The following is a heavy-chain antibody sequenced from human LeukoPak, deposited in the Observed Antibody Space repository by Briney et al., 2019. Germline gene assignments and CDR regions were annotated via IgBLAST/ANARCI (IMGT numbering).Heavy chain of an antibody. CDR1: GYTFTGYY. Sequence: ASVKVSCKASGYTFTGYYMHWVRQAPGQGLEWMGWINPNSGGTNYAQKFQGRVTMTRDTSISTAYMELSRLRSDDTAVYYCATYCSSTSCPTDYWGQGTLVTVSS. CDR3: ATYCSSTSCPTDY. J-gene: IGHJ4*02. V-gene: IGHV1-2*02. CDR2: INPNSGGT. D-gene: IGHD2-2*01.